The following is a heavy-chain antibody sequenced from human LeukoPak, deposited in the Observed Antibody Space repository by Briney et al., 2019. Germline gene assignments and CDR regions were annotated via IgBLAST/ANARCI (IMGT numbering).Heavy chain of an antibody. CDR3: ARGGAEPYYDFWSGYYTGPSGFDY. V-gene: IGHV4-59*11. D-gene: IGHD3-3*01. Sequence: PSETLSLTCTVSGGSISSHYGSWIRQPPGKGLEWIGYIYYSGSTNYNPSLKSRVTISVDTSKNQFSLKLSSVTAADTAVYYCARGGAEPYYDFWSGYYTGPSGFDYWGQGTLVTVSS. J-gene: IGHJ4*02. CDR2: IYYSGST. CDR1: GGSISSHY.